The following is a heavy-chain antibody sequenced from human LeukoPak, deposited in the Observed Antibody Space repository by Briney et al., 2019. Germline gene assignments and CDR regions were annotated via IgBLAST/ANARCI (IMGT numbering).Heavy chain of an antibody. V-gene: IGHV4-59*01. Sequence: SKTLSLTCTVSGGSISSYYWSWIRQPPGKGLEWIGYIYYSGSTNYNPSLKSRVTISVDTSKNQFSLKLSSVTAADTAVYYCARDLYSSSWYDYWGQGTLVTVSS. CDR1: GGSISSYY. D-gene: IGHD6-13*01. CDR3: ARDLYSSSWYDY. CDR2: IYYSGST. J-gene: IGHJ4*02.